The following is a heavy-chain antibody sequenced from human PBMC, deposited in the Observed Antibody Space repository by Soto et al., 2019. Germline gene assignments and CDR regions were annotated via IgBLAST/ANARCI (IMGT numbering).Heavy chain of an antibody. V-gene: IGHV1-69*02. D-gene: IGHD2-15*01. CDR3: ACRYCSGGSCPYYFDY. J-gene: IGHJ4*02. Sequence: QVQLVQSGAEVKKPGSSVKVSCKASGGTFSSYTISWLRQAPGQGLEWMGRMIPILGIASSAPKYQGRVTITADKSTCTAFMELSSLRSEDTAVYYCACRYCSGGSCPYYFDYWGQGTLVTVSS. CDR2: MIPILGIA. CDR1: GGTFSSYT.